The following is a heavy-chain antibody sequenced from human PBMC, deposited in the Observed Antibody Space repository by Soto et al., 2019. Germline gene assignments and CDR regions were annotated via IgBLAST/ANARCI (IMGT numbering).Heavy chain of an antibody. Sequence: QVQLVQSGAEVKKPGASVKVSCKASGYTFTSYYMHWVRQAPGQGLEWMGIINPSGGSTSYAQKFQGRVTMTRDTSTSTVYMELSSLRSEDTAVYYCARDSSIAARQEAEPYYFDYWGQGTLVTVSS. V-gene: IGHV1-46*01. J-gene: IGHJ4*02. CDR1: GYTFTSYY. CDR2: INPSGGST. D-gene: IGHD6-6*01. CDR3: ARDSSIAARQEAEPYYFDY.